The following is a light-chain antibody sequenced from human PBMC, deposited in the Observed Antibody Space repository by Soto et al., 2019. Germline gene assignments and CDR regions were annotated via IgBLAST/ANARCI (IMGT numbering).Light chain of an antibody. CDR3: SSYSATDALLV. J-gene: IGLJ2*01. V-gene: IGLV2-14*01. Sequence: QSVLTQPASISGSPGQSITISCTGTFSDIGTYNFVSWYQLHPDEVPKLIIYEVTDRPSGVPDRFSGSKSGDTATLTISGLRPEDESFYFCSSYSATDALLVFGGGTKVTVL. CDR1: FSDIGTYNF. CDR2: EVT.